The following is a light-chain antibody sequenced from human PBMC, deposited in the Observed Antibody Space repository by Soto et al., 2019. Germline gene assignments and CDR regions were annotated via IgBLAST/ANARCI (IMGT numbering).Light chain of an antibody. V-gene: IGKV1-5*03. CDR3: HQYTNYSRT. CDR1: QSISSW. CDR2: KTS. J-gene: IGKJ1*01. Sequence: DIQMTQSPSNLSASVGDRVSITCRASQSISSWLAWFHHIPGRAPKLLIYKTSHLDIGVPSRFSGSGSGTEFTITISSLQPDNSATYYCHQYTNYSRTFGQGTKVEIK.